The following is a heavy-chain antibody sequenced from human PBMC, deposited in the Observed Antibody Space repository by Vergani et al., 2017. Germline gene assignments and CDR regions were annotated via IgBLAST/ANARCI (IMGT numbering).Heavy chain of an antibody. D-gene: IGHD2-15*01. CDR2: IDPKSGDT. V-gene: IGHV1-2*02. J-gene: IGHJ3*02. CDR1: GYTFTGYY. CDR3: ASWGNVVVVPGTLVRLDGFDI. Sequence: QFQLVQSGAEVKKAGASLKVSCKASGYTFTGYYLHWVRQAPGQGLEWMGWIDPKSGDTKYAQKFQGRISMTRDTSISTAYLELSRLQSDDTAIYFCASWGNVVVVPGTLVRLDGFDIWVQGAKVSVSS.